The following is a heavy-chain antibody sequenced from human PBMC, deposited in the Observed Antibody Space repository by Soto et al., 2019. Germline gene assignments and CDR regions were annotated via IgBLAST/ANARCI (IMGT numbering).Heavy chain of an antibody. J-gene: IGHJ5*02. CDR2: ISTDDGET. D-gene: IGHD6-13*01. V-gene: IGHV1-18*01. CDR1: GYNFMTYA. Sequence: QVQLVQSGPEMKNPGASVKVSCKASGYNFMTYAISWVRQAPGQGLEWMGWISTDDGETNYAQRFQDRVTMTTDTPPTTAHLERRSLRSADTAVYYCARDPSIHRYSNRGGGLDPWGQGTLVTVSS. CDR3: ARDPSIHRYSNRGGGLDP.